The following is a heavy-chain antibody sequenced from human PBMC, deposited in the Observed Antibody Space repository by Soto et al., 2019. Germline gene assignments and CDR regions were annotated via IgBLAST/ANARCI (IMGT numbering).Heavy chain of an antibody. J-gene: IGHJ6*02. D-gene: IGHD3-3*01. CDR2: ISAYNGNT. CDR3: ARESTYYDFWSGYYTTPDYYYYGMDV. V-gene: IGHV1-18*01. Sequence: GASVEVFWKACGDSFTSYGISWALQANGQGLGWMGWISAYNGNTNYAQKLQGRVTMTTDTSTSTDYMELRSLRSDDTAVYYCARESTYYDFWSGYYTTPDYYYYGMDVWGQGTTVTVSS. CDR1: GDSFTSYG.